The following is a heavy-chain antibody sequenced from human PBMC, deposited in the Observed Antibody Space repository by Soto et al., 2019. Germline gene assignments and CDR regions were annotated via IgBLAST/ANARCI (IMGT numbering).Heavy chain of an antibody. Sequence: SETLSLTCSVSGGSISTVGHYWPWSRQPPGKGLEWIGSIYHTGSTYYSKSLRSRLTMSVDTSKSQFSLRLSSVTAADTAVYCCARATGTLRSRNCDYWGQGSLVTVSS. V-gene: IGHV4-31*03. D-gene: IGHD1-1*01. CDR3: ARATGTLRSRNCDY. CDR2: IYHTGST. CDR1: GGSISTVGHY. J-gene: IGHJ4*02.